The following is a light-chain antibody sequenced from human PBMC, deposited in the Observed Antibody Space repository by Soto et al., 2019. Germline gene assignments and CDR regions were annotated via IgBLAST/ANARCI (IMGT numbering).Light chain of an antibody. Sequence: QSVLTQPASVSGSPGQSITISCTGTSSDVGGYNYVSWYQHHPGKAPKLMISEVSNRPSGVSNRFSGSKSGNTASLTISGLQAEDEADYYCSSRTSSNTHGFGTGTKLTVL. CDR3: SSRTSSNTHG. V-gene: IGLV2-14*01. CDR2: EVS. J-gene: IGLJ1*01. CDR1: SSDVGGYNY.